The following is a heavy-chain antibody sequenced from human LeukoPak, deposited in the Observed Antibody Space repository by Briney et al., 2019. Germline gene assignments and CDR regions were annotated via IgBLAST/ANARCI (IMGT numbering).Heavy chain of an antibody. Sequence: GASVKVSCKASGGTFSSYAISWVRQAPGQGLEWMGRIIPILGIANYAQKFQGRVTITADKSTSTAYMELSSLRSEDTAVYYCARGEYYYDSSGYSYYYYGTDVWGQGTTVTVSS. CDR2: IIPILGIA. D-gene: IGHD3-22*01. CDR3: ARGEYYYDSSGYSYYYYGTDV. J-gene: IGHJ6*02. CDR1: GGTFSSYA. V-gene: IGHV1-69*04.